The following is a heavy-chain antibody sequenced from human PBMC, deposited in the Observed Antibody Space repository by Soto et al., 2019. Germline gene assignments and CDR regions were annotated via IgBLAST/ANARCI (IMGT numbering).Heavy chain of an antibody. Sequence: SVEVSCKASGSPFPGYYMHLVRQAPGQGLEWMGWINPNSGGTNYAQKFQGRVTMTRDTSIITAYMELSRLRSDDTAVYYCARDGRRIADRQRIINWLETWGQGTMVTGSS. CDR1: GSPFPGYY. CDR2: INPNSGGT. CDR3: ARDGRRIADRQRIINWLET. V-gene: IGHV1-2*02. D-gene: IGHD6-6*01. J-gene: IGHJ5*02.